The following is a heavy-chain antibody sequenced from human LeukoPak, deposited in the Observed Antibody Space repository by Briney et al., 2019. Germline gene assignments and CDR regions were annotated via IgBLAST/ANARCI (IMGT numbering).Heavy chain of an antibody. J-gene: IGHJ4*02. D-gene: IGHD1-26*01. CDR2: ISSSTSYI. CDR3: ARGGSSPTFDC. V-gene: IGHV3-21*01. Sequence: GGSLRLSCAASGFTFSSYSMNWVRQAPGEGLEWVSFISSSTSYIYYADSVKGRFTISRDNAKNSLYLQMNSLRAEDTAVYYCARGGSSPTFDCWGQGTLVTVSS. CDR1: GFTFSSYS.